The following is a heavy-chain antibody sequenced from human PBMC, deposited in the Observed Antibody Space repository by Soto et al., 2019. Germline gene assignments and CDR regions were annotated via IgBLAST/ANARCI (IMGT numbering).Heavy chain of an antibody. Sequence: GGSLRLSCAASGFTFSSYGMHWVRQAPGKGLEWVAVISYDGSNKYYADSVKGRFTSSRDNSKNTLYLQMNSLRAEDTAVYYCAKDLGQWLVPEYFQHWGQGTLVTVSS. J-gene: IGHJ1*01. D-gene: IGHD6-19*01. V-gene: IGHV3-30*18. CDR3: AKDLGQWLVPEYFQH. CDR2: ISYDGSNK. CDR1: GFTFSSYG.